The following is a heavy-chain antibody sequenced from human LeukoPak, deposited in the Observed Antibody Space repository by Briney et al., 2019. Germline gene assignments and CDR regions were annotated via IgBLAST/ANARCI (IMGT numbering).Heavy chain of an antibody. D-gene: IGHD1-7*01. CDR1: GFTFSSYA. CDR3: AKGRGLELLYYYYMDV. Sequence: QPGGSLRLSCAASGFTFSSYAMSWVRQAPGKGLEWVSAISGSGGSTYYADSVKGRFTISRDNSKNTLYLQMNSLRAEDTAVYYCAKGRGLELLYYYYMDVWGKGTTVTVSS. V-gene: IGHV3-23*01. J-gene: IGHJ6*03. CDR2: ISGSGGST.